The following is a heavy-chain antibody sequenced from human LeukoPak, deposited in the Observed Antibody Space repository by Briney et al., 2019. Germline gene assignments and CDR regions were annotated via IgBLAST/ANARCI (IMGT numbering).Heavy chain of an antibody. V-gene: IGHV1-18*01. D-gene: IGHD3-10*01. CDR1: GYTFTSYG. J-gene: IGHJ5*02. CDR3: ARSLLWFGELLSFNAFDP. CDR2: ISAYNGNT. Sequence: RASVKVSCKASGYTFTSYGISWVRQAPGQGLEWMGWISAYNGNTNYAQKFQGRVTMTRNTSISTAYMELSSLRSEDTAVYYCARSLLWFGELLSFNAFDPWGQGTLVTVSS.